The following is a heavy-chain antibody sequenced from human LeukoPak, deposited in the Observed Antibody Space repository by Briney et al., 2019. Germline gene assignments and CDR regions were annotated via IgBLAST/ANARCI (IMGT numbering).Heavy chain of an antibody. CDR1: GGTFSSYA. CDR2: IIPIFGIA. CDR3: VYYYDSSGYSPLGH. D-gene: IGHD3-22*01. Sequence: GASVKVSCKASGGTFSSYAISWVRQAPGQGLEWMGRIIPIFGIANYAQKFQGRVTITADKSTSTAYMELSSLRSEDTAVYYCVYYYDSSGYSPLGHWGQGTLVTVSS. V-gene: IGHV1-69*04. J-gene: IGHJ4*02.